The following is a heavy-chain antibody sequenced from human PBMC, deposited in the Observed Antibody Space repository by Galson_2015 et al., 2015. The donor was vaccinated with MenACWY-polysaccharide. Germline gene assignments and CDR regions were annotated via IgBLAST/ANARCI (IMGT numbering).Heavy chain of an antibody. CDR3: AREGSRIVFHAFDT. CDR1: TVTFRGSG. CDR2: IQYDAVYK. Sequence: FLRLSCAASTVTFRGSGMHWVRQAPGKGLEWVAVIQYDAVYKQYLDSVKGRFSVSRDNSKSTLYLEMNNLRAEDTALYYCAREGSRIVFHAFDTWGQGTMVIVSS. V-gene: IGHV3-33*01. J-gene: IGHJ3*02. D-gene: IGHD3-10*02.